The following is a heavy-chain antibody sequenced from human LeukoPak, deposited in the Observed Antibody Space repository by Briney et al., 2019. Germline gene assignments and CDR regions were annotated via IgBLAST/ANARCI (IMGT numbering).Heavy chain of an antibody. D-gene: IGHD1-26*01. CDR3: ARLTGGSHPRYFDF. V-gene: IGHV4-39*01. Sequence: PSETLSLTCTVSGGSISSDSYYWGWIRQPPGKGLEWIGNIYYSGSTYYNPSLKSRVTISVDTSKNQFSLKLNSVTAADTAVYYCARLTGGSHPRYFDFWGQGTLVTVSS. CDR1: GGSISSDSYY. J-gene: IGHJ4*02. CDR2: IYYSGST.